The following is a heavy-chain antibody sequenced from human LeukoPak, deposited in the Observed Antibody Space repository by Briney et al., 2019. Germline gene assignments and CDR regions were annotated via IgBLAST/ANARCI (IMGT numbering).Heavy chain of an antibody. V-gene: IGHV3-53*01. CDR3: ARPTTVTMVDAFDI. Sequence: GGSLRLSCAASGFTVSTNCMTWVRQAPGKGLEWVSTIYSGGTTYYADSVMGRFTISRDNAKNSLYLQMNSLRAVDTAVYFCARPTTVTMVDAFDIWGLGTMVTVSS. J-gene: IGHJ3*02. CDR1: GFTVSTNC. CDR2: IYSGGTT. D-gene: IGHD4-17*01.